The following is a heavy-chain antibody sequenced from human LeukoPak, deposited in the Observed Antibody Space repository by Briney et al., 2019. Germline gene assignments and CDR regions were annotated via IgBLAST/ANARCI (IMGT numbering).Heavy chain of an antibody. Sequence: PSETLSLTCSVSGGSISSISYYWDWIRQPPGKGLEWIGNIYYSGSTYYNPSLKSRVAISVDTSKNQFSLKLSSVTAADTAVYYCARGGLYVWGSYRYGPVHYFDYWGQGTLVTVSS. V-gene: IGHV4-39*07. J-gene: IGHJ4*02. CDR2: IYYSGST. D-gene: IGHD3-16*02. CDR1: GGSISSISYY. CDR3: ARGGLYVWGSYRYGPVHYFDY.